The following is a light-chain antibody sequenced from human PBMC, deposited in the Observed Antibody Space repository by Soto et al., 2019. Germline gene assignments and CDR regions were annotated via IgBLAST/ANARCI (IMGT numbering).Light chain of an antibody. Sequence: DIQMTQSPSSLSASVGDRVTITCRASQDIRSDLGGYQQKPGKAPKRLIYAASRLQSGVPSRFSAGGSGTEFILTISSLQPEDFATYYCLQHKDYPYTFGQGTKVEIK. CDR2: AAS. V-gene: IGKV1-17*01. CDR1: QDIRSD. J-gene: IGKJ2*01. CDR3: LQHKDYPYT.